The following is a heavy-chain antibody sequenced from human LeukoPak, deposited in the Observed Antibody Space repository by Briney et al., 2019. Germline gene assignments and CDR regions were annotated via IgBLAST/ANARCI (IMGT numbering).Heavy chain of an antibody. V-gene: IGHV3-23*01. CDR2: ISGSGGST. J-gene: IGHJ4*02. D-gene: IGHD6-6*01. CDR3: AKDRIAARGFDY. Sequence: PGRSLRLSCAASGFTFSSYAMHWVRQAPGKGLEWVSAISGSGGSTYYADSVKGRFTISRDNSKNTLYLQMNSLRAEDTAVYYCAKDRIAARGFDYWGQGTLVTVSS. CDR1: GFTFSSYA.